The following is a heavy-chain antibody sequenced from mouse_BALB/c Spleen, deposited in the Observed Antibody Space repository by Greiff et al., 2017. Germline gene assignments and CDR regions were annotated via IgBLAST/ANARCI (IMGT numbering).Heavy chain of an antibody. CDR2: ISCYNGAT. Sequence: LVKTGASVKISCKASGYSFTGYYMHWVKQSHGKSLEWIGYISCYNGATSYNQKFKGKATFTVDTSSSTAYMQFNSLTSEDSAVYDCARDYGSSYGYFDYWGQGTTLTVSS. J-gene: IGHJ2*01. D-gene: IGHD1-1*01. CDR3: ARDYGSSYGYFDY. CDR1: GYSFTGYY. V-gene: IGHV1S34*01.